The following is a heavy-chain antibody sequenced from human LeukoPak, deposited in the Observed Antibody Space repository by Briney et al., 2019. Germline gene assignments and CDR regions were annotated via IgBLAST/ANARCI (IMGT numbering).Heavy chain of an antibody. CDR3: ARAGEMATTFVWFDP. V-gene: IGHV4-59*01. CDR1: GGSISSYY. J-gene: IGHJ5*02. CDR2: IYYSGST. D-gene: IGHD5-24*01. Sequence: SETLSLTCTVSGGSISSYYWSWIRQPPGKGLEWIGYIYYSGSTNYNPSLKSRVTISVDTSKNQFFLKLSSVTAADTAVYYCARAGEMATTFVWFDPWGQGTLVTVSS.